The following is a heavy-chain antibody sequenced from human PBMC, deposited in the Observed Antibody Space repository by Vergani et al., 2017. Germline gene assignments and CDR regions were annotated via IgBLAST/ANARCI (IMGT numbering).Heavy chain of an antibody. J-gene: IGHJ6*04. V-gene: IGHV5-51*01. Sequence: EVQLVQSGAEVKKPGESLKISCKGSGYSFTSYWIGWVRQMPEKGLEWMGIIYPDDSDTRYSPSFQGQVTISADKSISTAYLQWSSLKASDTAIYYCARQFRWSGSSHYGMDVWGEGTTVTDSS. CDR1: GYSFTSYW. D-gene: IGHD1-26*01. CDR2: IYPDDSDT. CDR3: ARQFRWSGSSHYGMDV.